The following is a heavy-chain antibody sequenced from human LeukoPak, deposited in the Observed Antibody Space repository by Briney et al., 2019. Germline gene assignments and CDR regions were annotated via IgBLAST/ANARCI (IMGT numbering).Heavy chain of an antibody. V-gene: IGHV4-34*01. CDR1: GGSFSGYY. J-gene: IGHJ4*02. D-gene: IGHD4-17*01. CDR3: ARTKSYGDQYYFDY. Sequence: SETLSLTCAVYGGSFSGYYWSWIRQPPGKGLEWIGEINHSGSTNYNPSLKSRVTISVDTSKNQFSLKLSSVTAAETAVYYCARTKSYGDQYYFDYWGQGTLVTASS. CDR2: INHSGST.